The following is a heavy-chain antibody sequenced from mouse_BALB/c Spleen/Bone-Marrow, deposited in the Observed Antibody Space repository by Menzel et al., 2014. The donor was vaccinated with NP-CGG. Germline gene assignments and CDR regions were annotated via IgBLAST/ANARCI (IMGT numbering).Heavy chain of an antibody. D-gene: IGHD2-3*01. CDR2: IDPANGNA. CDR1: GFNIKDTY. J-gene: IGHJ3*01. Sequence: EVKLQESGAELVKPGASVKLSCTASGFNIKDTYMHWVKQRPEQGLEWIGRIDPANGNAKYDPKFQGKASITADTSSNTAYLQLSSLTSEDTAVYYCAPIYDGYYVAWFAYWGQGTLVTVSA. V-gene: IGHV14-3*02. CDR3: APIYDGYYVAWFAY.